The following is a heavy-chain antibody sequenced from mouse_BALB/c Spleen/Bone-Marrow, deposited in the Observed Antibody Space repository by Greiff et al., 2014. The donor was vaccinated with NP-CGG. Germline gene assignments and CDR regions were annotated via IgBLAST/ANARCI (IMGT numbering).Heavy chain of an antibody. Sequence: VQLVESGAELMKPGASVKISCKATGYTFSSYWIEWVKQRPGHGLEWIGEILPGSDSTNYNESFKSKATFTADTSSNTAYMQLNSLTSEDSAVYFCARDSSDYLAWFAYWGQGTLVTVSA. CDR3: ARDSSDYLAWFAY. D-gene: IGHD3-2*01. V-gene: IGHV1-9*01. CDR2: ILPGSDST. J-gene: IGHJ3*01. CDR1: GYTFSSYW.